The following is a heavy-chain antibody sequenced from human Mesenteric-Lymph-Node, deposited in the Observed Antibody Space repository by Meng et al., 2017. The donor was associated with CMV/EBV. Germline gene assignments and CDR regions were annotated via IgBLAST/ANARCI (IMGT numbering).Heavy chain of an antibody. CDR3: ARAGVATTTPRGYFDY. J-gene: IGHJ4*02. CDR2: ISSSGSTI. D-gene: IGHD5-12*01. V-gene: IGHV3-11*04. CDR1: GFIFSDYY. Sequence: GESLKISCAASGFIFSDYYMSWIRQAPGKGLEWVSYISSSGSTIYYADSVKGRFTISRDNAKNSLYLQMNSLRAEDTAVYYCARAGVATTTPRGYFDYWGQGTRVTVS.